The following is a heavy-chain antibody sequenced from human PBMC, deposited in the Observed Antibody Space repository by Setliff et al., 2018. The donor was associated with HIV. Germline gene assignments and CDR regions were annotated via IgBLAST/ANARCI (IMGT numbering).Heavy chain of an antibody. CDR3: ARLLCSGGSCYSVYFMDV. V-gene: IGHV5-51*01. CDR2: IYPGDSDT. CDR1: GYIFSNYW. Sequence: GESLKISCKGSGYIFSNYWIGWVRQMPGKGLEWMGVIYPGDSDTKYSPSFDGQVTISADKSSSTAYLQWRSLKASDTAMYYCARLLCSGGSCYSVYFMDVWGKGTTVTVSS. J-gene: IGHJ6*03. D-gene: IGHD2-15*01.